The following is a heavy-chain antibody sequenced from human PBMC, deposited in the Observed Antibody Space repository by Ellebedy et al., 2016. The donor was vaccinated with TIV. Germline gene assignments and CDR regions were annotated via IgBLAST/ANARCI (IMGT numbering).Heavy chain of an antibody. Sequence: PGGSLRLSCAASGFTFSSYGMHWVRQAPGKGLEWVAVIWYDGSNKYYADSVKGRFTISRDNSKNTLYLQMNSLRAEDTAVYYCARDGYRSTVTPNWFDPWGQGTLVTVSS. CDR3: ARDGYRSTVTPNWFDP. CDR2: IWYDGSNK. D-gene: IGHD4-17*01. V-gene: IGHV3-33*08. CDR1: GFTFSSYG. J-gene: IGHJ5*02.